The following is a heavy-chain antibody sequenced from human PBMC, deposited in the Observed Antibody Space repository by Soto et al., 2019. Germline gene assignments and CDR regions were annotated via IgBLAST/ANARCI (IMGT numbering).Heavy chain of an antibody. CDR1: GFTFSSFD. Sequence: QAGGSLRLSCAASGFTFSSFDMHWVRQAPGKGLEWVAVISYDGSNKYYADSVKGRFTISRDNSMNTLYLQMDSLSGDDTGLYYCARDRIVVVPGAVRTWSWVDPWGQGTPVTVSS. D-gene: IGHD2-2*01. CDR2: ISYDGSNK. V-gene: IGHV3-30-3*01. CDR3: ARDRIVVVPGAVRTWSWVDP. J-gene: IGHJ5*02.